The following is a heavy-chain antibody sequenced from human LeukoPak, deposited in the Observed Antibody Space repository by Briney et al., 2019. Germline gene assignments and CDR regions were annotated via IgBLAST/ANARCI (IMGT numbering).Heavy chain of an antibody. Sequence: GGSLRLSCAASGFTFTNNWMTWVRQAPGQGLEWVANINQDGSEIYYVDSVKGRFTISRDNAKNSLYLQMNSLRAEDTAVYYCARGRRAVSWGQGTLVTVSS. V-gene: IGHV3-7*01. CDR2: INQDGSEI. CDR3: ARGRRAVS. J-gene: IGHJ5*02. CDR1: GFTFTNNW.